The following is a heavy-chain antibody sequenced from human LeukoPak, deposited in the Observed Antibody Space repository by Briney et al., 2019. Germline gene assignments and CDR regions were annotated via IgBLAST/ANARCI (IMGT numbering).Heavy chain of an antibody. J-gene: IGHJ6*03. Sequence: GGSLRLSCAASGFTFSSYGMHWVRQAPGKGLEWVACIRYDGSNKYYADSVKGRFTISRDNSKNTLYLQMNSLRAEDTAVYYCTKDGVTIVRGVSKDYYYYMDVWGKGTTVTVSS. CDR2: IRYDGSNK. D-gene: IGHD3-10*01. CDR3: TKDGVTIVRGVSKDYYYYMDV. V-gene: IGHV3-30*02. CDR1: GFTFSSYG.